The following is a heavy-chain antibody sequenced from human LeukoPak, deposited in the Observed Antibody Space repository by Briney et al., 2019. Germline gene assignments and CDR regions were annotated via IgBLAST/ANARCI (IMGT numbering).Heavy chain of an antibody. J-gene: IGHJ6*03. D-gene: IGHD1-20*01. CDR1: GGSFSGYY. CDR3: ARITGKGGYYYYYYMDV. CDR2: INHSGST. Sequence: PSETLSLTCAVYGGSFSGYYWSWIRQPPGKGLEWIGEINHSGSTNYNPSLKSRVTISVDTSKNQFSLKLSSVTAADTAVYYCARITGKGGYYYYYYMDVWGKGTTVTVSS. V-gene: IGHV4-34*01.